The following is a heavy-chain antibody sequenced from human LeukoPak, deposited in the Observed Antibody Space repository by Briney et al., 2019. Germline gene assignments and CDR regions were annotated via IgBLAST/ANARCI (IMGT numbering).Heavy chain of an antibody. D-gene: IGHD2-21*02. J-gene: IGHJ4*02. CDR2: IYHSGST. Sequence: PSETLSLTCTVSGYSISSGYYWGWIRQPPGKGLEWIGSIYHSGSTYYNPSLKSRVTISVDTSKNQFSLKLSSVTAADTAVYYCARDDHIVVVTAGEFDYWGQGTLVTVSS. CDR1: GYSISSGYY. CDR3: ARDDHIVVVTAGEFDY. V-gene: IGHV4-38-2*02.